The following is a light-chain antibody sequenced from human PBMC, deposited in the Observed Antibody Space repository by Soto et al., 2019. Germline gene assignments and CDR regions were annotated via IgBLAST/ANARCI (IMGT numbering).Light chain of an antibody. J-gene: IGLJ2*01. Sequence: QSVLTQPASVSGSPGQSITISCTGTSSDVGAYNYVSWYQHYPGRAPKLMIYDVSNRPSGVSDRFSGSKSGSTASLTISGLQAEDESDYYCRSYTSSNTVLFGGGTKLTVL. CDR2: DVS. CDR3: RSYTSSNTVL. CDR1: SSDVGAYNY. V-gene: IGLV2-14*03.